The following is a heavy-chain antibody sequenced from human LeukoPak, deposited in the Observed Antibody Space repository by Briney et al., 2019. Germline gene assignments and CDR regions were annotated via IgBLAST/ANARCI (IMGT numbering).Heavy chain of an antibody. D-gene: IGHD4-17*01. V-gene: IGHV3-30*02. CDR2: IRYDGSNK. CDR3: AKEIWPTVTIPGRTYFDY. Sequence: GGSLRLSCAASGFTFSTYGMHWVRQAPGKGLEWVAFIRYDGSNKYYADSVRGRFTISRDNSKKTPYLQMDSQRSDDTAVYHCAKEIWPTVTIPGRTYFDYWGQGTLVTVSS. J-gene: IGHJ4*02. CDR1: GFTFSTYG.